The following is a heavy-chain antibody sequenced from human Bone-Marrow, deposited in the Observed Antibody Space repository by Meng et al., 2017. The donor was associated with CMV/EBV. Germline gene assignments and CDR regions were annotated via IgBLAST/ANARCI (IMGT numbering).Heavy chain of an antibody. Sequence: ASVKVSCKASGYTFTGYYMHWVRQAPGQGLEWMGWINPNSGGTNYAQKFQGRVTMTRDTSISTAYMELSRLRSDDTAVYYCARAEWEHRGRAFDIWGQGTTVTVSS. V-gene: IGHV1-2*02. CDR3: ARAEWEHRGRAFDI. D-gene: IGHD1-26*01. J-gene: IGHJ3*02. CDR2: INPNSGGT. CDR1: GYTFTGYY.